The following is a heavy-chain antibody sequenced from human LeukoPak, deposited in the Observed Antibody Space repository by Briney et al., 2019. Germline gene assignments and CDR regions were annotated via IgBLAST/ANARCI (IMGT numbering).Heavy chain of an antibody. CDR3: EKVYSSSGKNHSVRAV. CDR1: GFTFDDYA. CDR2: ISWNSGSI. J-gene: IGHJ6*02. D-gene: IGHD6-13*01. Sequence: GGSLRLSCAASGFTFDDYAMHWVRHAPGKGLEWVSGISWNSGSIGYADSVKGRFTISRDNAKNSLYLQMNSLRAEDTALYYCEKVYSSSGKNHSVRAVGAQGPTVTASS. V-gene: IGHV3-9*01.